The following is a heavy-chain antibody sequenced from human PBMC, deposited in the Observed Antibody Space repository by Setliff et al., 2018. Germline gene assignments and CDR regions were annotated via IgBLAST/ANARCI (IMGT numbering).Heavy chain of an antibody. CDR1: GFSVGGNY. J-gene: IGHJ4*02. V-gene: IGHV3-53*05. Sequence: GGSLRLSCAVSGFSVGGNYMNWVRQAPGKGLEWVSMITTGGSTYYADSVKGRSTISRDNSKNTVYLQIEDLEADDTAIFYCARDYFSSSFDHWGQGTLVTVSS. CDR2: ITTGGST. D-gene: IGHD6-6*01. CDR3: ARDYFSSSFDH.